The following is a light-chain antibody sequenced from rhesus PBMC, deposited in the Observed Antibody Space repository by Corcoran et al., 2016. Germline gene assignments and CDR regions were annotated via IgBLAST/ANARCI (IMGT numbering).Light chain of an antibody. V-gene: IGKV3-42*01. CDR1: QSVGSK. Sequence: EIVMTQSPATLSLSPGERATLSCRASQSVGSKLAWYQQTPGQAPNLLIYGASDRAPGIPDRFSGSVSGTEFTLTISRLEPEDVGVYFCQQDHSWPLTFGGGTKVELK. CDR2: GAS. CDR3: QQDHSWPLT. J-gene: IGKJ4*01.